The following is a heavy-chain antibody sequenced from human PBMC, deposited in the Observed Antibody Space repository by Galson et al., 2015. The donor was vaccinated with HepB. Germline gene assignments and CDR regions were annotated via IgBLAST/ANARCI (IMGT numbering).Heavy chain of an antibody. V-gene: IGHV1-69*06. CDR3: ARMRYFDWLFPYYFDY. CDR2: IIPIFGTA. Sequence: SVKVSCKASGGTFSSYAISWVRQAPGQGLEWMGGIIPIFGTANYAQKFQGRVTITADKSTSTAYMELSSLRSEDTAVYYCARMRYFDWLFPYYFDYWGQGTLVTVSS. J-gene: IGHJ4*02. CDR1: GGTFSSYA. D-gene: IGHD3-9*01.